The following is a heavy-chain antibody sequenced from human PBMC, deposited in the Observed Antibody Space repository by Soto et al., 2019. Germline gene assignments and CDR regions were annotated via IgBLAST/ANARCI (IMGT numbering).Heavy chain of an antibody. D-gene: IGHD3-10*01. CDR1: GASISSYY. V-gene: IGHV4-59*12. Sequence: LSLTCTVSGASISSYYWSWIRQSPQKGLECIGYVHYSGSTNYRPSLKSRVTMSVDRAKNQFSLKLTSVTAADTAVYYCARDNGSGSYRGTYVDWGQGILVTVSS. CDR2: VHYSGST. CDR3: ARDNGSGSYRGTYVD. J-gene: IGHJ4*02.